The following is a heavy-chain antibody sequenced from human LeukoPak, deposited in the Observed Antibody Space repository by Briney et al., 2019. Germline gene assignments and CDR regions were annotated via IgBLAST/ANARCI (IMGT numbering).Heavy chain of an antibody. CDR1: GFTFPAYA. Sequence: GGSLRLSCAASGFTFPAYAMNWVRQAPGKGLEWASVISGTGGSTYYADSVKGRFTISRDNSKNTLNLQMNSLRAEDTAVYYCARGKDWGPYWGQGTLVTVSS. D-gene: IGHD7-27*01. CDR2: ISGTGGST. CDR3: ARGKDWGPY. V-gene: IGHV3-23*01. J-gene: IGHJ4*02.